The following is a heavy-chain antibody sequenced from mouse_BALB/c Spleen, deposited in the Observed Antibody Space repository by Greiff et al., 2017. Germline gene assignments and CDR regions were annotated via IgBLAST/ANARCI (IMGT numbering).Heavy chain of an antibody. Sequence: VKLQQSGAELVRPGTSVKISCKASGYTFTNYWLGWVKQRPGHGLEWIGDIYPGGGYTNYNEKFKGKATLTADTSSSTAYMQLSSLTSEDSAVYFCARGLLLDAMDYWGQGTSVTVSS. J-gene: IGHJ4*01. CDR3: ARGLLLDAMDY. V-gene: IGHV1-63*02. CDR2: IYPGGGYT. D-gene: IGHD2-3*01. CDR1: GYTFTNYW.